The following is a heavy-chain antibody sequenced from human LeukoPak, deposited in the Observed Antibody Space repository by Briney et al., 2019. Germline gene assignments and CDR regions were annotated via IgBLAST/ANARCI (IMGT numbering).Heavy chain of an antibody. CDR2: RWYDGSNK. CDR1: GFTFSSYG. J-gene: IGHJ4*02. V-gene: IGHV3-33*01. CDR3: ARLGVRWSIDY. Sequence: PGRSLRLSCAASGFTFSSYGVHWVRQAPGKGREWVAVRWYDGSNKYYAESVKGRFTISRDNSKNTLYLQMNSLRVEDTALYYCARLGVRWSIDYWGQETLVSVSS. D-gene: IGHD3-16*01.